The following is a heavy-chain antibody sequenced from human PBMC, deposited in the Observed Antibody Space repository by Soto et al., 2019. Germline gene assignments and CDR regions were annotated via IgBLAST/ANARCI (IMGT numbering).Heavy chain of an antibody. V-gene: IGHV4-38-2*01. CDR3: ATTRDYGDYDGPNWFDP. CDR2: IYHSGST. D-gene: IGHD4-17*01. Sequence: SETLSLTCAVSGYSISSGYYWGWIRQPPGKGLEWIGSIYHSGSTYYNPSLKSRVTISVDTSKNQFSLKLSSVTAADTAVYYCATTRDYGDYDGPNWFDPWGQVPLVTFSS. CDR1: GYSISSGYY. J-gene: IGHJ5*02.